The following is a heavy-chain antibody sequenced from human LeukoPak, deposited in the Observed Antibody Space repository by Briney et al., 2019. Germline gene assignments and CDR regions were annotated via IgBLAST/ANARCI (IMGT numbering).Heavy chain of an antibody. CDR1: GGSISSGGYY. V-gene: IGHV4-31*03. CDR2: IYYSGST. J-gene: IGHJ6*03. D-gene: IGHD1-14*01. Sequence: PSETLSLTCTVSGGSISSGGYYWSWIRQHPGKGLEWIGYIYYSGSTYYNPSLKSRVTISVDTSKNQFSLKLSSVTAADTAVYYCATMTNPPYYYYYMDVWGKGTTVTVSS. CDR3: ATMTNPPYYYYYMDV.